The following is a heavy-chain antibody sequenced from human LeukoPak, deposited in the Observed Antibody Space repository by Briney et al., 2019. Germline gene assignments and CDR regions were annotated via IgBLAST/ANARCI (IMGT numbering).Heavy chain of an antibody. CDR1: GYTFTSYG. CDR2: ISAYNGNT. J-gene: IGHJ4*02. Sequence: VASVKVSCKASGYTFTSYGISWVRQAPGQGLEWMGWISAYNGNTNYAQKLQGRVTMTTDTSTSTAYMELRSLRSDDTAVYYCARNKARTMVRGVILNYWGQGTLVTVSS. CDR3: ARNKARTMVRGVILNY. D-gene: IGHD3-10*01. V-gene: IGHV1-18*01.